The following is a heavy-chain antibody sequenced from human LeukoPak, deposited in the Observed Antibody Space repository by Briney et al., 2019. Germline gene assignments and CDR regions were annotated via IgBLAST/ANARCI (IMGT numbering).Heavy chain of an antibody. CDR2: VKEDVDKK. CDR1: GFTFSNYW. CDR3: ARGPPYGSRSDFFDY. V-gene: IGHV3-7*01. Sequence: GGSLRLSCAASGFTFSNYWMSWVRQAPGKVLEWVASVKEDVDKKDYVDSLKDRFTISRDNGKNSLYLQMNSLRAEDTAVYYCARGPPYGSRSDFFDYWGQGTLVTVSS. D-gene: IGHD3-10*01. J-gene: IGHJ4*02.